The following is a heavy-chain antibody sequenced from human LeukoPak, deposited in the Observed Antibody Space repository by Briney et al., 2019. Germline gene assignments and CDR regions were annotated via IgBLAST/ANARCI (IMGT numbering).Heavy chain of an antibody. V-gene: IGHV4-31*11. CDR1: GGSISNGGYY. CDR3: ARAYSGYDGFDY. Sequence: PSQTLSLTCAVSGGSISNGGYYWSWIRQHPGKGLEWIGYIYYSGSTYYNPSLKSRVTISVDTSKNQFSLKLSSVTAGDTAVYYCARAYSGYDGFDYWGQGTLVTVSS. D-gene: IGHD5-12*01. J-gene: IGHJ4*02. CDR2: IYYSGST.